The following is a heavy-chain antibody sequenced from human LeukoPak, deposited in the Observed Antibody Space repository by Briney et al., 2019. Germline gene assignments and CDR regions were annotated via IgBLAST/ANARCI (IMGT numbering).Heavy chain of an antibody. CDR1: GVSISSSGYY. Sequence: SETLSLSCTVSGVSISSSGYYWGWIRQPPGKGLEWIGSILYSGSTYYNPSLKSRVTISLDTSKNQFSLKLTSVTAADTAVYYCARDLTGDYPFDYWGQGTLVTVSS. D-gene: IGHD4-17*01. J-gene: IGHJ4*02. V-gene: IGHV4-39*07. CDR3: ARDLTGDYPFDY. CDR2: ILYSGST.